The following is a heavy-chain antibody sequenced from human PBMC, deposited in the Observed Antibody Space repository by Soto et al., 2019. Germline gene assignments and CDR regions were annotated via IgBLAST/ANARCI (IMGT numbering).Heavy chain of an antibody. D-gene: IGHD1-20*01. J-gene: IGHJ6*02. CDR3: AKDTSTAITSYYFYGMDG. Sequence: QMQLVESGGGVVQPGRSLRVSCEASGFIFSTYGMHWVRQAPGKGLEWVAVISYDGRNKYYADSVRGRFTISRDNSKNTLHLQMNSLRGEDTAVYYCAKDTSTAITSYYFYGMDGCGQGPTVTVSS. V-gene: IGHV3-30*18. CDR1: GFIFSTYG. CDR2: ISYDGRNK.